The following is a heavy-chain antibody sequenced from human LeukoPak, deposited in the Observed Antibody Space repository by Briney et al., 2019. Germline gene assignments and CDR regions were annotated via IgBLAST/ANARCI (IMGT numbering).Heavy chain of an antibody. Sequence: ASVKVFCEASGYTFTGYYMHWVRQAPGQGLEWMGWINPNSGGTNYAQKFQGRVTMTRDTSISTAYMELSRLRSDDTAVYYCARYYYDSSRSRIFDYWGQGTLVTVSS. CDR2: INPNSGGT. V-gene: IGHV1-2*02. CDR1: GYTFTGYY. CDR3: ARYYYDSSRSRIFDY. J-gene: IGHJ4*02. D-gene: IGHD3-22*01.